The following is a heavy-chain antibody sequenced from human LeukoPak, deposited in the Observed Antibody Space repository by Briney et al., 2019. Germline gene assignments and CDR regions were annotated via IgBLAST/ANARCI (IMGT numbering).Heavy chain of an antibody. CDR3: ARGGAVGDGYNPFDY. Sequence: ASVKVSCKASGYTFTSDYMHWVRQAPGQGLEWMGIINPSGGSTSYAQKFQGRVTMSRDTSTSADYMELSSLRSEDTAVYYCARGGAVGDGYNPFDYWGQGTLVTASS. CDR1: GYTFTSDY. J-gene: IGHJ4*02. V-gene: IGHV1-46*01. D-gene: IGHD5-24*01. CDR2: INPSGGST.